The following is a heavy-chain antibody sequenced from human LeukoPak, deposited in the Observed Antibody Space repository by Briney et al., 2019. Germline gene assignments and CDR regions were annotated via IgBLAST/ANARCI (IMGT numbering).Heavy chain of an antibody. CDR1: GYTFTGYY. CDR3: AREGAYYDSSGHRVAFDY. Sequence: GASVKVSCKASGYTFTGYYMHWVRQAPGQGLEWMGWINPNSGGTNYAQKFQGWVTMTRDTSISTAYMELSRLRSGDTSVYYCAREGAYYDSSGHRVAFDYWGQGTLVTVSS. CDR2: INPNSGGT. J-gene: IGHJ4*02. D-gene: IGHD3-22*01. V-gene: IGHV1-2*04.